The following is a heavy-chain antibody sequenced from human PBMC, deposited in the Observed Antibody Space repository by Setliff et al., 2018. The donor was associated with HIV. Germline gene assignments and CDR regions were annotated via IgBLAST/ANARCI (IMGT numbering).Heavy chain of an antibody. CDR2: MVYTGGT. Sequence: PSETLSLTCTVSGGSISGHYWSWIRQPPGKELEWIASMVYTGGTNYNPSLKSRVSVSVDTSKNHFSLKLSSLTPADTAVYYCAITIVGVTTEMYWGQGTLVTVSS. D-gene: IGHD2-21*02. J-gene: IGHJ4*02. CDR1: GGSISGHY. CDR3: AITIVGVTTEMY. V-gene: IGHV4-59*11.